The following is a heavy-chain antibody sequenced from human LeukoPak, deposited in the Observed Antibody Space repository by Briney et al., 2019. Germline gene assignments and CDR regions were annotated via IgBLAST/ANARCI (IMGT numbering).Heavy chain of an antibody. CDR1: GGSISSYY. J-gene: IGHJ5*02. Sequence: PSETLSLTCTVSGGSISSYYWSWIRQPPGKGLEWIGYIYYSGSTNYNPSLKSRVTISVDTSKNQFSLKLSSVTAADTAVYYCARHYSSSWYPSEMNWFDPWGQGTLVTVSS. CDR2: IYYSGST. D-gene: IGHD6-13*01. CDR3: ARHYSSSWYPSEMNWFDP. V-gene: IGHV4-59*08.